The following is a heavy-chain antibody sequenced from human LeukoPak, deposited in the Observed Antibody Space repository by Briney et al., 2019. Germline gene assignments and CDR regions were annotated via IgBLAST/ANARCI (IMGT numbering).Heavy chain of an antibody. CDR2: ISYDGSNK. J-gene: IGHJ3*02. CDR1: GFTFSSCA. CDR3: AKPSTYYYDSSGSTGAFDI. D-gene: IGHD3-22*01. V-gene: IGHV3-30-3*02. Sequence: GGSLRLSCAASGFTFSSCAMHWVRQAPGKGLVWVAVISYDGSNKYYADSVKGRFTISRDNSKNTLYLQMNSLRAEGTAVSYFAKPSTYYYDSSGSTGAFDIWGQGTMVTVSS.